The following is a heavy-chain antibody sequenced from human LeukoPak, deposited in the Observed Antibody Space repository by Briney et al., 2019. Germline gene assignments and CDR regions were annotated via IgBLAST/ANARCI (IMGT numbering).Heavy chain of an antibody. CDR3: AKGNYGEKIDY. CDR1: GFTFLRHG. CDR2: ISASGGAT. Sequence: GGSLRLPCAASGFTFLRHGMTWFRQAPRKGLEWVPGISASGGATYYADSVKGRFTISRDNSKNTLYLQMNSLKAEDAALYYCAKGNYGEKIDYWGPGTLVTVSS. J-gene: IGHJ4*02. V-gene: IGHV3-23*01. D-gene: IGHD4-17*01.